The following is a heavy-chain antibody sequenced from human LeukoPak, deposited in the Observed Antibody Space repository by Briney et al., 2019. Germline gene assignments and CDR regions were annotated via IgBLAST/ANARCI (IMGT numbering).Heavy chain of an antibody. CDR1: GFTFSSYS. CDR2: ISSSSSYI. CDR3: ARDRGAVAATWFDY. Sequence: GGSLRLSCAASGFTFSSYSMNWVRQAPGKGLEWVSSISSSSSYIYYADSVKGRFTISRDNAKNSLYLQMDGLRAEDTAVYYCARDRGAVAATWFDYWGQGTLVTVSS. J-gene: IGHJ4*02. D-gene: IGHD6-19*01. V-gene: IGHV3-21*04.